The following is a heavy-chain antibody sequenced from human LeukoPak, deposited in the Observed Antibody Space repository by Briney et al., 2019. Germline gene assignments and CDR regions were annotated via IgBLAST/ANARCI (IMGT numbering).Heavy chain of an antibody. CDR3: AKEPPLSIGFDY. CDR1: GFTFSNYA. J-gene: IGHJ4*02. V-gene: IGHV3-23*01. D-gene: IGHD3-16*01. Sequence: GGSLRLSCAASGFTFSNYAMSWVRQAPGKGLEWFSAITDSGGDTYYADSVKGRFTISRDNSKNTLYLQMNSLRAEDTAVYYCAKEPPLSIGFDYWGQGTLVTVSS. CDR2: ITDSGGDT.